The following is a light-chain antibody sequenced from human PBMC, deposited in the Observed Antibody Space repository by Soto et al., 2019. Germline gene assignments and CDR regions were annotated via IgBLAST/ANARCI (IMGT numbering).Light chain of an antibody. CDR1: QSVVTN. CDR3: QQRDNWPET. CDR2: DTS. V-gene: IGKV3-11*01. Sequence: EIVMTQSPATLSVSPGERSTLSCMAIQSVVTNLAWYQQKPGQAPRLIMYDTSTRATGIPGRFSGSGSGTDSTLTISSLEPEDFEIYYCQQRDNWPETFGQGTKVDIK. J-gene: IGKJ2*01.